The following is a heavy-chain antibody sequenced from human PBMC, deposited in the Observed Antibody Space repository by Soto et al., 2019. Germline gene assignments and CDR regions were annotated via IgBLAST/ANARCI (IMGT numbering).Heavy chain of an antibody. D-gene: IGHD6-13*01. Sequence: QVQLQQWGAGLLKPSETLSLTCAVYGGSFSGYYWSWIRQPPGKGLEWIGEINHSGSTNYNPSLKSRVTISVDTSKNQFSLKLSSVNAADTAVYYCARENRIAAALRGFDYWGQGTLVTVSS. V-gene: IGHV4-34*01. CDR2: INHSGST. CDR1: GGSFSGYY. J-gene: IGHJ4*02. CDR3: ARENRIAAALRGFDY.